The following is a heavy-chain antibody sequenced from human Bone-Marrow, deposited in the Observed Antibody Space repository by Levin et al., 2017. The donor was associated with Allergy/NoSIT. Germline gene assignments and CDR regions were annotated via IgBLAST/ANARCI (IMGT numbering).Heavy chain of an antibody. J-gene: IGHJ4*02. V-gene: IGHV3-33*01. CDR1: GFSFGTHA. CDR2: IQYDGTNA. Sequence: PGGSLRLSCTASGFSFGTHAMHWVRQAPGKGLEWVAVIQYDGTNADYADSVKGRFTISRDNSKNLLYLQMNSLRAADTAVYHCARDRQWLVRQDSDYWGQGTLVTVSS. CDR3: ARDRQWLVRQDSDY. D-gene: IGHD6-19*01.